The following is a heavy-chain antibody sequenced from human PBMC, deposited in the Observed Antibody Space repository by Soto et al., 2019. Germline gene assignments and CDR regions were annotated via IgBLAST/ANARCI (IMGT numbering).Heavy chain of an antibody. D-gene: IGHD6-13*01. Sequence: GGSLRLSCAASGFTFSSYAMHWVRQAPGKGLEWVAVISYDGSNKYYADSVKGRFTISRDNSKNTLYLQMNSLRAEDTAVYYCARDRPQQLLDYWGQGTLVTVS. J-gene: IGHJ4*02. CDR1: GFTFSSYA. CDR3: ARDRPQQLLDY. V-gene: IGHV3-30-3*01. CDR2: ISYDGSNK.